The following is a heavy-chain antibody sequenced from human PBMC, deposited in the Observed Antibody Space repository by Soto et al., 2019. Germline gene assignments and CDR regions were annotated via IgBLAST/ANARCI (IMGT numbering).Heavy chain of an antibody. V-gene: IGHV3-23*01. J-gene: IGHJ4*02. CDR3: VKESPRAVAPIFDS. CDR2: LSGSGGST. Sequence: GGSLRLSCAASGFTFIGYPMSWVRQTPGKGLQWVSSLSGSGGSTYYAGSVKGRFTISRDNSKNTLYLQMNSLRAEDTAVYYCVKESPRAVAPIFDSWGQGTLVTVSS. CDR1: GFTFIGYP. D-gene: IGHD6-19*01.